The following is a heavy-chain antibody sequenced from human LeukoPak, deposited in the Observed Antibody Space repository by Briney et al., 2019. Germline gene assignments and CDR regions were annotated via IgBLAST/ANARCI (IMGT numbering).Heavy chain of an antibody. D-gene: IGHD5-24*01. CDR2: ISSSSSTI. CDR3: ARAVEMATITEYYFDY. V-gene: IGHV3-48*04. Sequence: GGSLRLSCAASGFTFSSYSMNWVRQAPGKGLEWVSYISSSSSTIYYADSVKGRFTISRDNAKNSLYLQMNSLRAEDTAVYYCARAVEMATITEYYFDYWGQGTLVTVSS. CDR1: GFTFSSYS. J-gene: IGHJ4*02.